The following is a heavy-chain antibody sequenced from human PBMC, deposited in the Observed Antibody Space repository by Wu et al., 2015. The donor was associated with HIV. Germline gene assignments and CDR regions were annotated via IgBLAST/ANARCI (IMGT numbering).Heavy chain of an antibody. Sequence: QVQLVQSGAEVKEPGASVKVSCKASGYTFTSYTITWVRQAPGQGLEWMGWISAYDGNTNYAQKLQGRVTMTTDTSTTTAYMELRSLRSDDTAVYYCATWKVVADSLRLDYWGQGTLVTVSS. CDR3: ATWKVVADSLRLDY. V-gene: IGHV1-18*04. CDR2: ISAYDGNT. CDR1: GYTFTSYT. J-gene: IGHJ4*02. D-gene: IGHD2-15*01.